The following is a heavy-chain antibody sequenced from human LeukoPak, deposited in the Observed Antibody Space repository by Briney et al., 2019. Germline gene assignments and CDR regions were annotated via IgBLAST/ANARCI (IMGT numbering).Heavy chain of an antibody. V-gene: IGHV4-59*01. D-gene: IGHD3-9*01. Sequence: SETLSLTCTVSCGSISSYYWSWIRQPPGKGLEWIGYICYSGSTNYNPSLKSRVTISVDTSKNQFSLKLSSVTAADTAVYYCARGGRYFDWLLNQDHAFDIWGQGTMVTVSS. CDR3: ARGGRYFDWLLNQDHAFDI. CDR2: ICYSGST. J-gene: IGHJ3*02. CDR1: CGSISSYY.